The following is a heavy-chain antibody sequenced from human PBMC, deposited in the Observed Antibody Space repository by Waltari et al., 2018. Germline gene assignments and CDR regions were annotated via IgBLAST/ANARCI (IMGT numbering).Heavy chain of an antibody. CDR1: GYSFTSYW. D-gene: IGHD2-15*01. J-gene: IGHJ2*01. CDR3: ARHPRYCSGGSCTLYFDL. Sequence: EVQLVQSGAEVKKPGESLKISCKGSGYSFTSYWIGWVRQMPGKGLEWMGIIYPGDSDTRYSPSFQGQVTISADKSISTAYLQWSSLKASDTAMYYCARHPRYCSGGSCTLYFDLWGRGTLVTVSS. CDR2: IYPGDSDT. V-gene: IGHV5-51*01.